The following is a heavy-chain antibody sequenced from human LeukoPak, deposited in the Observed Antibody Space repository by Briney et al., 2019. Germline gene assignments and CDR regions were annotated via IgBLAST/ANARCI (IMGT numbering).Heavy chain of an antibody. CDR3: ATYRQVMLPFES. J-gene: IGHJ4*02. CDR2: IFQGGGEI. CDR1: GFTFNTFA. D-gene: IGHD5-18*01. V-gene: IGHV3-23*01. Sequence: GGSLRLSCVASGFTFNTFAMIWVRQPPGKGLEWVSSIFQGGGEIHYADSVRGRFTISRDNSKNTLFLQMNSLRAEDTAIYYCATYRQVMLPFESWGRGTLVTVSS.